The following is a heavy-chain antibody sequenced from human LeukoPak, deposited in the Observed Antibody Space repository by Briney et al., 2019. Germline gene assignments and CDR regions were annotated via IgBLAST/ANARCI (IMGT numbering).Heavy chain of an antibody. CDR3: ARDAGYCTNGVCSDFDY. CDR1: GYTFTSYD. CDR2: ISTYNGYT. D-gene: IGHD2-8*01. J-gene: IGHJ4*02. Sequence: ASVKVSCKASGYTFTSYDISWVRQAPGQGLERMGWISTYNGYTNYAQKLQGRVTMTTDTSTSTAYMELRSLRSDDTAVYYCARDAGYCTNGVCSDFDYWGQGTLVTVSS. V-gene: IGHV1-18*01.